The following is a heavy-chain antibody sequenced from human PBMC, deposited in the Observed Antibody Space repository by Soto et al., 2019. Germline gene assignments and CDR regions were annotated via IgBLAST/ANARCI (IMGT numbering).Heavy chain of an antibody. Sequence: QVQLVESGGGVVQPGRSLRLSCAASGFTFSSYGMHWVRQAPGKGLEWVAVISYDGSNKYYADSVKGRFTSSRDNSKNTLDLQMNSLRAEDTAVYDCAKEGSSGYTNWYFDLWGRGTLVTVSS. CDR1: GFTFSSYG. D-gene: IGHD3-22*01. V-gene: IGHV3-30*18. CDR2: ISYDGSNK. CDR3: AKEGSSGYTNWYFDL. J-gene: IGHJ2*01.